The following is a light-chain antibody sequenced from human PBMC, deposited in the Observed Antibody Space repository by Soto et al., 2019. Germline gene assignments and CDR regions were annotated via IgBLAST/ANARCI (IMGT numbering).Light chain of an antibody. J-gene: IGKJ4*01. V-gene: IGKV1-6*01. CDR1: QGIRND. Sequence: AIQMTQSPSSLSASVGDRVTITCRASQGIRNDLGWYQQKPGKAPKLLIYAASRLQSGVPSRFSGSGSGTDFTLTISSMQPEELETYYCLQDYNYPFTFGGGTNVEIK. CDR2: AAS. CDR3: LQDYNYPFT.